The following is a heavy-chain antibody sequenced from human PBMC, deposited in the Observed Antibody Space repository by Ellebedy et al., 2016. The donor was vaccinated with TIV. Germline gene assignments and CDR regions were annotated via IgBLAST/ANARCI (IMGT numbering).Heavy chain of an antibody. CDR3: ARDASLGYYYYYMDV. Sequence: GESLKISXAASGFIFDDYDMSWVRQAPGKGLEWVSGINWNGTSTGYADSVKGRFTISRDNAKNSLYLQMNSLRAEDTALYYCARDASLGYYYYYMDVWGKGTTVTVAS. CDR1: GFIFDDYD. CDR2: INWNGTST. D-gene: IGHD6-6*01. J-gene: IGHJ6*03. V-gene: IGHV3-20*04.